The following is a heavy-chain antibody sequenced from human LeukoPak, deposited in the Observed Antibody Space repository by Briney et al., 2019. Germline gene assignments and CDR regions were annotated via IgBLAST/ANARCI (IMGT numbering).Heavy chain of an antibody. CDR2: INPSGGGT. CDR1: GYTFTTYY. V-gene: IGHV1-46*01. J-gene: IGHJ3*02. Sequence: ASVKVSCKASGYTFTTYYMHWVRQAPGQGLEWMGVINPSGGGTTYSQNFQGRVTMIRDTSTSTVYMELSSLRSEDTAVYYCARGELFYDSSGYYTGDIWGQGTMVTVSS. D-gene: IGHD3-22*01. CDR3: ARGELFYDSSGYYTGDI.